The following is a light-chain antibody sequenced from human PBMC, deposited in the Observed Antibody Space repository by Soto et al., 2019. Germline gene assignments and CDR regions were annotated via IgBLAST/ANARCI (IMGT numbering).Light chain of an antibody. CDR3: QSYDRSLSAVV. Sequence: QSVLTQPPSVSGAPGQRVTISCTGSSSNIGAGHDVHWYQQLPGTAPKLLIYGNSNRPSGVPDRFSGSKSGTSASLAITGLQAEDEADYSCQSYDRSLSAVVIGGGTKLTVL. CDR1: SSNIGAGHD. CDR2: GNS. V-gene: IGLV1-40*01. J-gene: IGLJ2*01.